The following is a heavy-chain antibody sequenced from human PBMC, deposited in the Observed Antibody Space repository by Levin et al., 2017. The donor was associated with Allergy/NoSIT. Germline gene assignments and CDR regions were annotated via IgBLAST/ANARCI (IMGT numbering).Heavy chain of an antibody. J-gene: IGHJ4*02. CDR3: AGQSTKNWSGVDDY. Sequence: SETLSLTCAVSGGSISSSIWWSWVRQPPGKGLEWLGEIYHSGSTNYNPSLKSRVTISVDKSNNQFSLRLGSVTAADTAVYYCAGQSTKNWSGVDDYWGQGTLVTVSS. D-gene: IGHD1-1*01. CDR2: IYHSGST. V-gene: IGHV4-4*02. CDR1: GGSISSSIW.